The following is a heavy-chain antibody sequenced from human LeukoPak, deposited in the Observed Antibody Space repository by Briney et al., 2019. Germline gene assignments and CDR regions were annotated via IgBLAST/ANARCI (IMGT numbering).Heavy chain of an antibody. CDR3: ARDRGYYYDSSGYHYYY. D-gene: IGHD3-22*01. CDR2: IKQDGSEK. CDR1: GFTFSSYW. J-gene: IGHJ4*02. V-gene: IGHV3-7*01. Sequence: GGSLRLSCAASGFTFSSYWMSWVRQAPGKGLEWVANIKQDGSEKYYVDSVKGRFTISRDNAKNSLYLQMNSLRAEDTAVYYCARDRGYYYDSSGYHYYYWGQGTLVTVSS.